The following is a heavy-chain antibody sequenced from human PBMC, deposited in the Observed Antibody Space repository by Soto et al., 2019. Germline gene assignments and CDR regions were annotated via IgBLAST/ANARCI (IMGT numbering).Heavy chain of an antibody. V-gene: IGHV4-4*02. CDR3: ARVFSSGSGWMYYFDF. CDR1: TGSISSGNW. D-gene: IGHD6-25*01. Sequence: QVQLRESGPGLVEASGTLSLTCEVSTGSISSGNWWSWVRQPPGKGMEWIGEIYYTGATNYNPSLKSRFIMPIDKFKDHFSLSLRSSTAADTAVYYCARVFSSGSGWMYYFDFWGQGTLVSVSS. CDR2: IYYTGAT. J-gene: IGHJ4*02.